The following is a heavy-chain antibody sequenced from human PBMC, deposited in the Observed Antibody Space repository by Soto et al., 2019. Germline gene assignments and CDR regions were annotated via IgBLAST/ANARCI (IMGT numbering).Heavy chain of an antibody. CDR2: ISAHNGNT. CDR3: ARGRYGDY. CDR1: GYGFTTYG. J-gene: IGHJ4*02. V-gene: IGHV1-18*01. D-gene: IGHD1-1*01. Sequence: QVHLVQSGAEVKKPGASVKVSCKGSGYGFTTYGITWVRQAPGQGLEWMAWISAHNGNTNYAQKLQGRVTVTRDTSTSRAYMELRSLRSDVTAVYYCARGRYGDYWGQGALVTVSS.